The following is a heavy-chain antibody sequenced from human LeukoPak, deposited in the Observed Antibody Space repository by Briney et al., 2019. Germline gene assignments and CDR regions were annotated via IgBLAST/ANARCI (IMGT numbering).Heavy chain of an antibody. CDR1: GDSVSSNSAA. Sequence: SQTLSLTCAISGDSVSSNSAAWNWIRQSPSRGLEWLGRTYYRSKWYNDYAVSVKSRITINPDTSKNQFSLQLNSVTPEDTAVYYCAREAHCSSTSCYQTNAFDIWGQGTMVTVPS. J-gene: IGHJ3*02. CDR2: TYYRSKWYN. V-gene: IGHV6-1*01. D-gene: IGHD2-2*01. CDR3: AREAHCSSTSCYQTNAFDI.